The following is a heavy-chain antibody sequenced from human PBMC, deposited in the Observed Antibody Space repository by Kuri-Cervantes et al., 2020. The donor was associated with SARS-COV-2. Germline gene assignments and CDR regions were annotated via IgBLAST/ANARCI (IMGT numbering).Heavy chain of an antibody. J-gene: IGHJ4*02. D-gene: IGHD4-23*01. CDR2: IIPFFGTP. Sequence: SVKVSCKASGATFSTYGFRWVRQAPGQGLEWMGGIIPFFGTPNYAQKFEGRVTITADESTSKAYMEMSSLRFEDTAVYFCARDVGYGGTSEXDITYFDYWGQGTLVTVSS. V-gene: IGHV1-69*13. CDR1: GATFSTYG. CDR3: ARDVGYGGTSEXDITYFDY.